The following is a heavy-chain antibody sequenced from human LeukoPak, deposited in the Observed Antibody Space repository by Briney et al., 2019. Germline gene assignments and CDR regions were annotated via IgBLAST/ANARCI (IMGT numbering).Heavy chain of an antibody. J-gene: IGHJ4*02. CDR1: GFTFSSYW. D-gene: IGHD6-19*01. CDR2: IKQDGSEK. V-gene: IGHV3-7*01. CDR3: AKPQQWLVPSHFDY. Sequence: GGSLRLSCAASGFTFSSYWMSWVRQAPGKGLEWVANIKQDGSEKYYVDSVKGRFTISRDNAKNTLYLQMNSLRAEDTAVYYCAKPQQWLVPSHFDYWGQGTLVTVSS.